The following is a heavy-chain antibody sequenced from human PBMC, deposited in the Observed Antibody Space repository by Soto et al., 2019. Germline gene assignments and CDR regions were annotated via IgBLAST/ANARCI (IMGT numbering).Heavy chain of an antibody. CDR2: ISAYNGNT. J-gene: IGHJ6*02. V-gene: IGHV1-18*04. D-gene: IGHD2-2*01. Sequence: QVQLVQSGAEVKKPGASVKVSCKASGYTFTSYGISWVRQAPGQGLEWMGWISAYNGNTNYAQKLQGRVTMTTDTSTSTAYMELSSLRSDDTAVYYCEREGYCSSTSCYEYYYYGMDVWGQGTTVTVSS. CDR3: EREGYCSSTSCYEYYYYGMDV. CDR1: GYTFTSYG.